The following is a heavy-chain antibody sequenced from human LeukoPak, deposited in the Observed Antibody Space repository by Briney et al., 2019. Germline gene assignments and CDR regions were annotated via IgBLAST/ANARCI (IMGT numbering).Heavy chain of an antibody. CDR1: VGSLSSFY. D-gene: IGHD2-8*01. J-gene: IGHJ5*01. V-gene: IGHV4-59*08. CDR2: IHNSESTT. Sequence: SETLSLTCTVSVGSLSSFYWSWVRQSPGKGLEWIGFIHNSESTTKDNPSLKSRVTISADTSKNQFSLRLTSVTAADTAVYYCARQTNWFDSWGQGILVTVSS. CDR3: ARQTNWFDS.